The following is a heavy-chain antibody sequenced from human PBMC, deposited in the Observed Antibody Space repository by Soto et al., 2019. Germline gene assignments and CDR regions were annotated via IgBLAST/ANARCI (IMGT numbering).Heavy chain of an antibody. V-gene: IGHV1-69*06. CDR3: ARDTTGTTYYYYYGMDV. J-gene: IGHJ6*02. D-gene: IGHD1-1*01. Sequence: ASVKVSCKASGGTFSSYAISWVRQAPGQGLEWMGGIIPIFGTANYAQKFQGRVTITADKSTSTAYMELSSLRSEDTAVYHCARDTTGTTYYYYYGMDVWGQGTTVTVSS. CDR2: IIPIFGTA. CDR1: GGTFSSYA.